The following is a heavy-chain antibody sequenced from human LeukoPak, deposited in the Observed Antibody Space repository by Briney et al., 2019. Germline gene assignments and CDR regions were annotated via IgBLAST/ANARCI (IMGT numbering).Heavy chain of an antibody. J-gene: IGHJ4*02. CDR3: ASPRYYDSSGYFDY. CDR1: GFTFSNNW. CDR2: ISSSGSTI. V-gene: IGHV3-48*04. D-gene: IGHD3-22*01. Sequence: GGSLRLSCAASGFTFSNNWMAWVRQAPGKGLEWVSYISSSGSTIYYADSVKGRFTISRDNAKNSLYLQMNSLRAEDTAVYYCASPRYYDSSGYFDYWGQGTLVTVSS.